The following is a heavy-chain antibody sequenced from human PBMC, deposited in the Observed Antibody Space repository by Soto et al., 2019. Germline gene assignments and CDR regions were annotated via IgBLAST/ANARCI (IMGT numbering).Heavy chain of an antibody. CDR2: IDASDSYT. CDR3: ARHQGYGGNNYYYYGMDV. D-gene: IGHD4-17*01. CDR1: GYSFNTYW. V-gene: IGHV5-10-1*01. Sequence: GASLKISCKGSGYSFNTYWIGWVRQMPGKGLEWMGRIDASDSYTNYSPSFQGHVTISADKSISTAYLQWSSLKASDTAMYYCARHQGYGGNNYYYYGMDVWGQGTTVTVSS. J-gene: IGHJ6*02.